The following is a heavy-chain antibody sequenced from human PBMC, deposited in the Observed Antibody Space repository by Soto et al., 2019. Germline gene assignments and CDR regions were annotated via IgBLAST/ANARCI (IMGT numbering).Heavy chain of an antibody. CDR3: ARHPSGYSSGWPPNWFDD. Sequence: ASVKVSCKASGGTFSSYAISWVRQAPGQGLEWMGGIIPIFGTANYAQKFQGRVTITADESTSTAYMELSSLRSEDTAVYYCARHPSGYSSGWPPNWFDDWGQGTLVTVSS. CDR1: GGTFSSYA. CDR2: IIPIFGTA. D-gene: IGHD6-19*01. V-gene: IGHV1-69*13. J-gene: IGHJ5*02.